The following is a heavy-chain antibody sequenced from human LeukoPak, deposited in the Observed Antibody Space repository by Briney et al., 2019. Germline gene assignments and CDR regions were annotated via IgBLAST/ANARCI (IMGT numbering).Heavy chain of an antibody. CDR1: GFTVSSNY. J-gene: IGHJ4*02. D-gene: IGHD3-10*01. Sequence: PGGSLRLSCAASGFTVSSNYMSWVRQAPGKGLEWVSVIYSGGSTYYADSVKGRFTISRDNSKNTLYLQMNSLRAEDTAVYYCARKFYYGSGNYYSLFDKWGQGTLVTVSS. CDR3: ARKFYYGSGNYYSLFDK. V-gene: IGHV3-53*01. CDR2: IYSGGST.